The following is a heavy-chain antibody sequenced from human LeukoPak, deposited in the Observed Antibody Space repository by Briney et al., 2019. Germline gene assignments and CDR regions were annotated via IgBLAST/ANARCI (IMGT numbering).Heavy chain of an antibody. D-gene: IGHD2-2*01. CDR1: GGYISSDDHN. CDR2: INYRGNT. CDR3: ARSYCSSTSCYGVGAFDI. J-gene: IGHJ3*02. V-gene: IGHV4-39*01. Sequence: PSETLSLTCTVSGGYISSDDHNWGWIRQPPGKGLEWLGKINYRGNTHHNPSLKSRVTISVDTSKNQFSLKLNSVTAADTAVYYCARSYCSSTSCYGVGAFDIWGQGTTVTVSS.